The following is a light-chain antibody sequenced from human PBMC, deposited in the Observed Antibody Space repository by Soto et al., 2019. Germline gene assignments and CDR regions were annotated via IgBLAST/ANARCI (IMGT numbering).Light chain of an antibody. CDR3: XXYXSXXEA. Sequence: DIQMTQSPSXLSGSVGDXVTITXRASQTISSXLAWYQQKPGKAPKLLIYKASTLKSGVPSRFSGSGSGTEFTLXXXSLXXXDXXXXXXXXYXSXXEAFGQGTKVELK. V-gene: IGKV1-5*03. J-gene: IGKJ1*01. CDR1: QTISSX. CDR2: KAS.